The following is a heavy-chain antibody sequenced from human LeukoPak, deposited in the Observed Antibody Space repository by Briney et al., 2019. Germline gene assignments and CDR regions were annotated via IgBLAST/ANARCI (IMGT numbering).Heavy chain of an antibody. CDR3: ARETVAGTN. Sequence: SETLSLTCTVSGYSISSGYYWGWIRQPPGKGLEWIGSIYHSGSTYYNPSLKSRVTISVDTSKNQFSPKLSSVTAADTAVYYCARETVAGTNWGQGTLVTVSS. J-gene: IGHJ4*02. V-gene: IGHV4-38-2*02. CDR2: IYHSGST. CDR1: GYSISSGYY. D-gene: IGHD6-19*01.